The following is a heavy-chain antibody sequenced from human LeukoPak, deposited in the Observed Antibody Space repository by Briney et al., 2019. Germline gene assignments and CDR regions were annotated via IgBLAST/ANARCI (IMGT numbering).Heavy chain of an antibody. CDR1: GGSISSYY. V-gene: IGHV4-59*01. CDR3: AREPPNDYGDSLDAFDI. Sequence: TASETLSLTCTVSGGSISSYYWSWLRQPPGKGLEWIGYIYYSGSTSYNPSLKSRVTISVDTSKNQFSLKLSSVTAADTAVYYCAREPPNDYGDSLDAFDIWGQGTMVTVSS. CDR2: IYYSGST. D-gene: IGHD4-17*01. J-gene: IGHJ3*02.